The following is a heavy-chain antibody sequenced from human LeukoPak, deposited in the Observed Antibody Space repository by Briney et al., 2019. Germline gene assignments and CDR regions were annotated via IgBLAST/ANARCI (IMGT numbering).Heavy chain of an antibody. CDR2: ISYDGSNK. CDR1: GFTFSSYA. J-gene: IGHJ4*02. D-gene: IGHD5-18*01. CDR3: ATSSRGYSYGEIDY. Sequence: GGSLRLSCAASGFTFSSYAIHWVRQAPGKELEWVAVISYDGSNKYYADSVKGRFTISRDNSKNTLYLQMNSLRAEDTAVYYCATSSRGYSYGEIDYWGQGTLVTVSS. V-gene: IGHV3-30-3*01.